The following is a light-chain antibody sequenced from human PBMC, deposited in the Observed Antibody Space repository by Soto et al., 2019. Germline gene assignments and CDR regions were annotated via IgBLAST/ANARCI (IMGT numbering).Light chain of an antibody. V-gene: IGKV1-12*01. J-gene: IGKJ5*01. CDR3: QQANRVPLS. Sequence: DIQVTQSPSSVSASVGDRVTITCRAGQGISTNLAWYQQKPGKAPKXLIYAASSLQSGVPPRFSGSGSGTDLTITISSLQPEDCEIYYCQQANRVPLSFGQGTRLEIK. CDR1: QGISTN. CDR2: AAS.